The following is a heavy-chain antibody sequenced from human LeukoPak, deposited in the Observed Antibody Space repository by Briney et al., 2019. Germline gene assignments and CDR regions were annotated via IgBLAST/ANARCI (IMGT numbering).Heavy chain of an antibody. Sequence: PGGSLRLSCAASGFTVSTHYMTWVRQAPGKGLEWVSLIFSVGNTYYADSVKGRFTISRDTSKNTLHLRMNSLRVEDTAVYYCARVYSIRSFDYWGQGTLVTVSS. V-gene: IGHV3-53*01. CDR2: IFSVGNT. CDR3: ARVYSIRSFDY. CDR1: GFTVSTHY. D-gene: IGHD2-15*01. J-gene: IGHJ4*02.